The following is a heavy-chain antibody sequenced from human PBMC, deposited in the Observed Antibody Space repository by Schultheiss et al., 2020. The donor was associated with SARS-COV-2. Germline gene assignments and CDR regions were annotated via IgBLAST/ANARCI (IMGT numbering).Heavy chain of an antibody. CDR1: GASISSFY. D-gene: IGHD5-24*01. CDR3: ARATRVETLFSVRGGSFDF. Sequence: SETLSLTCTVSGASISSFYWSWIRQTPGKGLEWIGSIYYSGSTYYNPSLKSRVTFSLDTSKNQFSLKLGSVTAADTAVYFCARATRVETLFSVRGGSFDFWGRGALVTVSS. J-gene: IGHJ4*02. V-gene: IGHV4-59*01. CDR2: IYYSGST.